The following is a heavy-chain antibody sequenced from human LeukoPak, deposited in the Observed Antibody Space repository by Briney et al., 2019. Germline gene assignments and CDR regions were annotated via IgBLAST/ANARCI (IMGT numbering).Heavy chain of an antibody. CDR1: GFTFSSYA. CDR2: ISYDGSNK. J-gene: IGHJ6*02. V-gene: IGHV3-30*04. Sequence: GRSLRLSCAASGFTFSSYAMHWVRQAPGKGLEGVAVISYDGSNKYYADSVKGRFTISRDNSKNTLYLQMNSLRAEDTAVYYCARDLSSGWGPNYYYSYGMDVWGQGTTVTVSS. D-gene: IGHD6-19*01. CDR3: ARDLSSGWGPNYYYSYGMDV.